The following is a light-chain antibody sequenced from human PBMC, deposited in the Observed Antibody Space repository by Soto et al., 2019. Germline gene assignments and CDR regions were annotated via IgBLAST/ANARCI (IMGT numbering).Light chain of an antibody. CDR2: GAS. CDR3: QQYSSWPRT. CDR1: QNVMYN. V-gene: IGKV3-15*01. J-gene: IGKJ1*01. Sequence: EIVLTQSPATLSVSPGGRATLSCRASQNVMYNLAWYQQKPGQAPRLLVYGASTRATDAPPRFRGSGSGTEFSLPISSLQSEDYATYFCQQYSSWPRTFGQGSRVEIK.